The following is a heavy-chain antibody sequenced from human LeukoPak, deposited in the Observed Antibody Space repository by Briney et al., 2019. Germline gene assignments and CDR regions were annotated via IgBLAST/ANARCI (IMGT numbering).Heavy chain of an antibody. CDR1: GGSISSYY. CDR2: IYYSGST. D-gene: IGHD3-22*01. V-gene: IGHV4-59*01. Sequence: SETLSLTCTVSGGSISSYYWSWIRQPPGKGLEWIGYIYYSGSTSYNPSLKSRVTISVDTSKNQFSLKLSSVTAADTAVYYCATYDSRYNWFDPWGQGTLVTVSS. CDR3: ATYDSRYNWFDP. J-gene: IGHJ5*02.